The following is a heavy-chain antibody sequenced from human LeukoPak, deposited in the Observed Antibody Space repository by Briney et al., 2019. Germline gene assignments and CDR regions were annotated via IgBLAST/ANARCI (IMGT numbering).Heavy chain of an antibody. CDR3: ASGGRYSYSSEIDY. D-gene: IGHD5-18*01. V-gene: IGHV3-23*01. J-gene: IGHJ4*02. CDR1: GFTFSSYA. CDR2: ISGSGGST. Sequence: GGSLRLSCAASGFTFSSYAMSWVRQAPGKGLEWVSAISGSGGSTYYADSVKGRFTISRDNSKNTLYLQMNSLRAEDTAVYYCASGGRYSYSSEIDYWGQGTLVTVSS.